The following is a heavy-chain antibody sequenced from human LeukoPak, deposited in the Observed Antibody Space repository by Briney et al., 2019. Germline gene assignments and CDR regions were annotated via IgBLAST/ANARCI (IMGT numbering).Heavy chain of an antibody. CDR3: ARDGSSSGWYRKVSYYFDY. CDR2: INPNSGGT. Sequence: ASVKVSCKASGYTFTGYYMHWVRHAPGQGLEWMGWINPNSGGTNYAQKFQGRVTMTRDTSISTAYMELSRLRSDDTAVYYCARDGSSSGWYRKVSYYFDYWGQGTLVTVSS. CDR1: GYTFTGYY. J-gene: IGHJ4*02. V-gene: IGHV1-2*02. D-gene: IGHD6-19*01.